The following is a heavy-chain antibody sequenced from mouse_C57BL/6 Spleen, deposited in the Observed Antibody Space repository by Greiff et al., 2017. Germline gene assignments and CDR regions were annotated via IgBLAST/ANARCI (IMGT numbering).Heavy chain of an antibody. J-gene: IGHJ2*01. D-gene: IGHD2-4*01. CDR3: ARGDYDYYFDY. CDR1: GFTFSSHA. CDR2: ISDGGSYT. Sequence: EVKLVESGGGLVKPGGSLKLSCAASGFTFSSHAMSWVRQTPEKRLEWVATISDGGSYTYYPDNVKGRFTISRDNAKNNLYLQMSHLKAEDTAVYYCARGDYDYYFDYWGQGTTLTVSS. V-gene: IGHV5-4*03.